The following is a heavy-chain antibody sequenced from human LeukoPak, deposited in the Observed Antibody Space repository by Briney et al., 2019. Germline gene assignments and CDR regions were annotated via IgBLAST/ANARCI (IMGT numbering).Heavy chain of an antibody. V-gene: IGHV4-59*01. Sequence: SETLSPTCTVSGGSISTYYWSWIRQPPGKGLEWIGYIYNSGNSGSADYNPSLKSRVTISVDMSKNQFSLKLSSVTAADTAVYYCARDVSGSYYDGSDHWGQGTPVTVSS. CDR2: IYNSGNSGSA. D-gene: IGHD1-26*01. J-gene: IGHJ4*02. CDR3: ARDVSGSYYDGSDH. CDR1: GGSISTYY.